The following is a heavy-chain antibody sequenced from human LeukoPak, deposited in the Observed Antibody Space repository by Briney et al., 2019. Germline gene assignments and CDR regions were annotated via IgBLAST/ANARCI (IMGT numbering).Heavy chain of an antibody. CDR2: IYYSGST. D-gene: IGHD4-17*01. Sequence: PSQTLSLTCTVSGGSISSGDYYWSWIRQPPGKGLEWIGYIYYSGSTYYNPSLKSRVTISVDTPKNQFSLKLSSVTAADTAVYYCASRDTTSYWYFDLWGRGTLVTVSS. CDR3: ASRDTTSYWYFDL. V-gene: IGHV4-30-4*01. CDR1: GGSISSGDYY. J-gene: IGHJ2*01.